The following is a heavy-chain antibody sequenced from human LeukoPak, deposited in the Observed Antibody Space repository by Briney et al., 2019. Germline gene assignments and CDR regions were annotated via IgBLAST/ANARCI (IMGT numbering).Heavy chain of an antibody. Sequence: ESLSLTCAASGCSFSIYTMSWLRQAPGKGVDWVSYIISTSSITYYAYSVQGRFTISRDNAEKSLYVQMNRLRAEDTAVYYWARGDNWNYGIDYWGQGTLVTVSS. CDR1: GCSFSIYT. J-gene: IGHJ4*02. CDR3: ARGDNWNYGIDY. V-gene: IGHV3-48*01. D-gene: IGHD1-7*01. CDR2: IISTSSIT.